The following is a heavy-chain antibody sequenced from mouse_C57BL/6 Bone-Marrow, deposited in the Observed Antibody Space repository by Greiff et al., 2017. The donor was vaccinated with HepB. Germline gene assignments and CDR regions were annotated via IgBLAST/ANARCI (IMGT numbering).Heavy chain of an antibody. CDR3: VREGLGRGAMDY. CDR2: IRSKSSNYAT. V-gene: IGHV10-3*01. Sequence: EVQVVESGGGLVQPKGSLKLSCAASGFTFNTYAMHWVRQAPGKGLEWVARIRSKSSNYATYYADSVKDRFTISRDDSQGMLYLQMNNLKTEDTAMYYCVREGLGRGAMDYWGQGTSVTVSS. D-gene: IGHD4-1*01. CDR1: GFTFNTYA. J-gene: IGHJ4*01.